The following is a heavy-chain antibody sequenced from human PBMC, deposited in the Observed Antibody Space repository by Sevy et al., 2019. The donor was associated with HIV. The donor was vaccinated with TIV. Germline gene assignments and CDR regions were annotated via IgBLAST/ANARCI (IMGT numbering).Heavy chain of an antibody. D-gene: IGHD5-12*01. CDR3: ARGMASLRGYYYYYGMDV. V-gene: IGHV1-2*02. CDR2: INPNSGGT. CDR1: GYTFTGYY. J-gene: IGHJ6*02. Sequence: ASVKVSCKASGYTFTGYYMHWVRQAPGQGLEWMGWINPNSGGTNYAQKFQGRVTMTRDTSIRTAYMELSRLRSDDTAVYYGARGMASLRGYYYYYGMDVWGQGTTVTVSS.